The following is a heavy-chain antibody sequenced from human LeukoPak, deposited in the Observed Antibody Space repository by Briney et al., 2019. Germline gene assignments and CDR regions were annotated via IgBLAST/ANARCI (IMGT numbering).Heavy chain of an antibody. CDR1: GYTFTSYG. CDR3: AREKVWGYSYRDGPYYGMDV. V-gene: IGHV1-18*04. D-gene: IGHD5-18*01. CDR2: ISAYNGNT. J-gene: IGHJ6*04. Sequence: GASVKVSCKASGYTFTSYGISWVRQAPGQGLEWMGWISAYNGNTNYAQKLQGRVTMTTDTSTSTAYMELRSLRSDDTAVYYCAREKVWGYSYRDGPYYGMDVWGKGTTVTASS.